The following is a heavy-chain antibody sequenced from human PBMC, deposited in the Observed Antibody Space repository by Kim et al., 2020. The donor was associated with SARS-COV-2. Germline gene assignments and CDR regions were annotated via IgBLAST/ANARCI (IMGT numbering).Heavy chain of an antibody. J-gene: IGHJ4*02. V-gene: IGHV4-34*01. D-gene: IGHD3-22*01. CDR3: ARKEIHYYDSSGYYLY. Sequence: SLKSRVTISVDTSKNQFSLKLSSVTAADTAVYYCARKEIHYYDSSGYYLYWGQGTLVTVSS.